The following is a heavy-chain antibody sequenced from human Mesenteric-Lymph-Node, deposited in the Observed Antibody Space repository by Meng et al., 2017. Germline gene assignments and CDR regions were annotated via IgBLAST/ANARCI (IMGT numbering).Heavy chain of an antibody. V-gene: IGHV3-21*01. J-gene: IGHJ1*01. Sequence: GGSLRLSCAASGFTFSSYSMNWVRQAPGKGLEWVSSISSSSSYIYYADSVKGRFTISRDNAKNSLYLQMNSLRAEDTAVYYCARDLAVADQPEYFQHWGQGTLVTV. CDR1: GFTFSSYS. CDR2: ISSSSSYI. D-gene: IGHD6-13*01. CDR3: ARDLAVADQPEYFQH.